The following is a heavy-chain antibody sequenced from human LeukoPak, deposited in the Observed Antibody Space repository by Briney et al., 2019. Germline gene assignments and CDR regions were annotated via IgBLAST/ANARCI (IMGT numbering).Heavy chain of an antibody. CDR1: GGSISSTNL. CDR2: ISLTGRT. D-gene: IGHD1-26*01. J-gene: IGHJ4*02. V-gene: IGHV4-4*02. CDR3: SRESGAFWPFGY. Sequence: SATLSLTCGVSGGSISSTNLWSWVRQPPGQRLEWIGEISLTGRTNYNPSLNGRVTMSLDESRNQLSLNLTSVTAADTAIYYCSRESGAFWPFGYWGQGTLVIV.